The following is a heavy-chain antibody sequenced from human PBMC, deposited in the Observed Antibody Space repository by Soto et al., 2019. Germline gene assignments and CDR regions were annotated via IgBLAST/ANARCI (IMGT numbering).Heavy chain of an antibody. CDR3: AISQDRGGRTTFIY. CDR2: INWKSDI. V-gene: IGHV3-9*01. J-gene: IGHJ4*02. Sequence: PGGSLRLSCAVSGFTFDDNAMHWVRQASEKGLEWVSGINWKSDIGYADSVKGRFTISRDNAENSLYLQMNSLRAEDTALYYCAISQDRGGRTTFIYWGQGTQVTVSS. D-gene: IGHD3-16*01. CDR1: GFTFDDNA.